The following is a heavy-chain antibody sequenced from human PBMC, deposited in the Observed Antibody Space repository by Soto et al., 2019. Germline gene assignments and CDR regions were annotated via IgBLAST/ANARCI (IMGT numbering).Heavy chain of an antibody. J-gene: IGHJ4*02. V-gene: IGHV3-9*01. D-gene: IGHD3-22*01. CDR2: ISWNSRGM. CDR3: ARDGTDTGVYDATDHFDS. Sequence: EVHLVESGGGLAQPGGSLRLSCVASGFNFEDYAMHWVRQTPGKGLEWVSGISWNSRGMGFAYSVKGRFSISRDNANNSVYLQMTTLRPEDTAVYYCARDGTDTGVYDATDHFDSWGQGSLVTVSA. CDR1: GFNFEDYA.